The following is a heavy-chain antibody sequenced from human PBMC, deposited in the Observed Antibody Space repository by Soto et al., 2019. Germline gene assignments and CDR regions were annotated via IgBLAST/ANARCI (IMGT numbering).Heavy chain of an antibody. V-gene: IGHV3-23*01. D-gene: IGHD6-6*01. CDR3: AKEGSSSLYYFDY. CDR1: GFTFSSYA. Sequence: SLRLSCAASGFTFSSYAMSWVRQAPGKGLEWVSTISGSGGSTYYADSVKDRFTISRDNSKNTLNLQMNNLRGKETAVYYCAKEGSSSLYYFDYWGQGTLVTVSS. J-gene: IGHJ4*02. CDR2: ISGSGGST.